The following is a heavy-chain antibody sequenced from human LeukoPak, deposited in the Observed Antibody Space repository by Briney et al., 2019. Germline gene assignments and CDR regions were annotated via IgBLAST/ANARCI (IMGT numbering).Heavy chain of an antibody. D-gene: IGHD6-13*01. Sequence: GGSLRLSCAASGFTFSSYAMHWVRQAPGKGLEWVAVISYDGSNKYYADSVKGRFTISRDNSKNTLYLQMNSLRAEDTAVYYCARDFLPVGRGIAAPRDYWGQGTLVTVFS. CDR1: GFTFSSYA. V-gene: IGHV3-30-3*01. CDR2: ISYDGSNK. CDR3: ARDFLPVGRGIAAPRDY. J-gene: IGHJ4*02.